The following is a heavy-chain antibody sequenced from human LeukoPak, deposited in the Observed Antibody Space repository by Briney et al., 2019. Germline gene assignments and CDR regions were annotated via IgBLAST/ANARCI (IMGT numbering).Heavy chain of an antibody. CDR3: ARDGGLLWFGELLYNYFDY. D-gene: IGHD3-10*01. Sequence: SETLSLTCTVSGGSISSYYWSWIRQPAGKGLEWIGRIYTSGSTNYNPSLKSRVTMSVDTSKNQFSLKLSSVTAADTAVYYCARDGGLLWFGELLYNYFDYWGQGTLVTVSS. V-gene: IGHV4-4*07. J-gene: IGHJ4*02. CDR1: GGSISSYY. CDR2: IYTSGST.